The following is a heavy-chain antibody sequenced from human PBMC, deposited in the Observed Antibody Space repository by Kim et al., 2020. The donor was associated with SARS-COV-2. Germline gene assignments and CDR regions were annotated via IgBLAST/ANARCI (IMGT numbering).Heavy chain of an antibody. D-gene: IGHD2-2*01. V-gene: IGHV3-21*01. CDR2: ISSSSSYI. J-gene: IGHJ5*02. Sequence: GGSLRLSCAASGFTFSSYSMNWVRQAPGKGLEWRSSISSSSSYISYAASVKGRFTISRDNAKNSLYLQMNSLRAEDTAVYYCASHLYCSSTSCYPSTRRHWFDPCGQGTLVTDSS. CDR3: ASHLYCSSTSCYPSTRRHWFDP. CDR1: GFTFSSYS.